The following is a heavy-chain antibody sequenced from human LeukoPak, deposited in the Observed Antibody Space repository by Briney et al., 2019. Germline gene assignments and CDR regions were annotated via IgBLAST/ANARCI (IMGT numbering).Heavy chain of an antibody. D-gene: IGHD4-17*01. V-gene: IGHV7-4-1*01. CDR2: INTNTGNP. J-gene: IGHJ4*02. CDR1: GYTFTSYA. CDR3: ARGETTVTIVH. Sequence: GASVKVSCKASGYTFTSYAMHWVRQAPGQGLEWMGWINTNTGNPTYAQGFTGRFVFSLDTSVSTAYLQIGSLKAEDTAVYYCARGETTVTIVHWGQGTLVTVSS.